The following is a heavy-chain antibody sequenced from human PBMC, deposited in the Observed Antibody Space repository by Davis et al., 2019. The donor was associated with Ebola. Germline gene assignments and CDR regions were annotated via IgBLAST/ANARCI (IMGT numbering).Heavy chain of an antibody. CDR1: GYTFTSYY. J-gene: IGHJ5*02. Sequence: ASVKVSCKASGYTFTSYYMHWVRQAPGQGLEWMGIINPSGGSTSYAQKFQGRVTMTRDTSTSTVYMELSSLRSADTAVYYCARGGCTSSSCYPNWFDPWGQGTLVTVSS. CDR2: INPSGGST. D-gene: IGHD2-15*01. CDR3: ARGGCTSSSCYPNWFDP. V-gene: IGHV1-46*01.